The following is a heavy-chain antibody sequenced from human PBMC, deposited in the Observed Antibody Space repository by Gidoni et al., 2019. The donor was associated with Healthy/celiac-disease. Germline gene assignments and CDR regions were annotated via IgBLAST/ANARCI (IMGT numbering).Heavy chain of an antibody. V-gene: IGHV3-30-3*01. J-gene: IGHJ4*02. CDR1: GFTFSSYA. CDR2: ISYDGSNK. Sequence: QVQLVESGGGVVQPGRSLRLSCAASGFTFSSYAMHWVRQAPGKGLEWVAVISYDGSNKYYADSVKGRFTISRENSKNTLYLQMNSLRAEDTAVYYCARDDQWLFDFDYWGQGTLVTVSS. CDR3: ARDDQWLFDFDY. D-gene: IGHD6-19*01.